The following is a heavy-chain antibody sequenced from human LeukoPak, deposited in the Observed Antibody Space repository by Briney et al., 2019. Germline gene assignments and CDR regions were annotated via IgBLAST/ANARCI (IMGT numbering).Heavy chain of an antibody. D-gene: IGHD6-6*01. CDR1: GFTFSSYA. J-gene: IGHJ4*02. Sequence: PGGSLRLSCAASGFTFSSYAMSWVRQAPGKGLEWVAVIPYDGSNKYYADSVKGRFTVSRDNSKNTLYLQMNSLRAEDTAVYYCASLGSSSRDYWGQGTLVTVSS. CDR3: ASLGSSSRDY. CDR2: IPYDGSNK. V-gene: IGHV3-30-3*01.